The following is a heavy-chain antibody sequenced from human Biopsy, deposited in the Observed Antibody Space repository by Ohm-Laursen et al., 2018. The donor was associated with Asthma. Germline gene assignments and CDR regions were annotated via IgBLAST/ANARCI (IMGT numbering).Heavy chain of an antibody. J-gene: IGHJ5*02. CDR1: GGSISSYY. D-gene: IGHD4-17*01. CDR2: IYYSGST. V-gene: IGHV4-31*03. Sequence: SQTLSLTCTVSGGSISSYYWGWIRQHPVKGLEWIGYIYYSGSTYYNPSLKSRVSISLDTSKNQFSLSLTSVTAADTAVYYCARTTYGDDGFDPWGQGTLVTVSS. CDR3: ARTTYGDDGFDP.